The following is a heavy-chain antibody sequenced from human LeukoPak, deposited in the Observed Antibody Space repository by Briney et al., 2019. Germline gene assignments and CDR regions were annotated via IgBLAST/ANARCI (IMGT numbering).Heavy chain of an antibody. CDR1: GFTFSSYA. CDR3: ARARKYSNNWYVDY. Sequence: PGGSLRLSCEVSGFTFSSYAMYWVRQAPGKGLEYVSVISSNGGTTYYANSVKGRFTISRDNSKNTLYLQMGSLRAEDMAVYYCARARKYSNNWYVDYWGQGTLVTVSS. CDR2: ISSNGGTT. V-gene: IGHV3-64*01. D-gene: IGHD6-13*01. J-gene: IGHJ4*02.